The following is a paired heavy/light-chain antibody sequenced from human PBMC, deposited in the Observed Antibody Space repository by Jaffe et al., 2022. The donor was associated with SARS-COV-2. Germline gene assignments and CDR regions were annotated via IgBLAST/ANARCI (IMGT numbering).Light chain of an antibody. V-gene: IGKV2-30*01. J-gene: IGKJ5*01. Sequence: DVVMTQSPLSLPVTLGQPASISCRSSQSLVYSDGKTYLNWFQQRPGQSPRRLIYNVSNRDSGVPDRFSGSGSGTDFTLKISRVEAEDAGFYYCMQATHWPITFGQGTRLEIK. CDR1: QSLVYSDGKTY. CDR2: NVS. CDR3: MQATHWPIT.
Heavy chain of an antibody. D-gene: IGHD1-26*01. J-gene: IGHJ4*02. Sequence: EVHLLESGGDLVQPGGSLRLTCVASGFTFRSCAMNWVRQAPGKGLEWVSRISGSGDSTNYADSAKGRFTISRDNSKNTLYLHMNSLRADDTAVYYCASLYCVYDYWGQGALVTVSS. CDR3: ASLYCVYDY. CDR2: ISGSGDST. V-gene: IGHV3-23*01. CDR1: GFTFRSCA.